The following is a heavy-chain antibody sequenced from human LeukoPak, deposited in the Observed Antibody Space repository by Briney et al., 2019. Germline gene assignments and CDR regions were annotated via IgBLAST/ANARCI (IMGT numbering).Heavy chain of an antibody. V-gene: IGHV3-23*01. CDR2: ISDGGGRT. Sequence: GGSLRLSCAVSGFTFSSYAMSWVRQAPGKGLERVSAISDGGGRTFYPDSVKGRFIISRDNSKNTLYLQMNSLRAEDTALYYCAIASSTSWQFDYWGQGTLVTVSS. D-gene: IGHD6-13*01. CDR3: AIASSTSWQFDY. J-gene: IGHJ4*02. CDR1: GFTFSSYA.